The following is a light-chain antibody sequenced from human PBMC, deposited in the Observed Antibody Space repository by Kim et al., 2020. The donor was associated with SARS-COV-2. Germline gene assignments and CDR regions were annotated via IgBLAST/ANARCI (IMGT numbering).Light chain of an antibody. V-gene: IGLV3-1*01. J-gene: IGLJ2*01. CDR1: KLGDKY. CDR2: QDR. CDR3: QAWDSSSAV. Sequence: SVAPGQTADITCSGNKLGDKYAYWYQQKPGQSPILVIYQDRKRPSGIPERFSGSNSGNTVTLRISGIQAMDEADYYCQAWDSSSAVFGGGTQLTVL.